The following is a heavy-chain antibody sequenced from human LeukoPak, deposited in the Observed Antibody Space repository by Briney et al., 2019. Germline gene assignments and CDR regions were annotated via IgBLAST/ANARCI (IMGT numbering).Heavy chain of an antibody. J-gene: IGHJ6*02. CDR3: AKEAHFWSGYYPYGMDV. D-gene: IGHD3-3*02. V-gene: IGHV3-30*18. CDR2: ISYDGSNK. CDR1: GFTFSSYG. Sequence: GGSLRLSCAASGFTFSSYGMHWVRQAPGKGLEWVAVISYDGSNKYYADSVKGRFTISRDNSKNTLYLQMNSLRAEDTAVYYCAKEAHFWSGYYPYGMDVWGQGTTVTVPS.